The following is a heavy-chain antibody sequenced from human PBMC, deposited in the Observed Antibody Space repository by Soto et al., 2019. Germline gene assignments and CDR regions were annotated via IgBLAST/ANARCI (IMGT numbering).Heavy chain of an antibody. CDR3: TTDGVVVVATGVYYYYGMDV. CDR2: IKSKTDGGTT. Sequence: EVQLVESGGGLVKPGGSLRLSCAASGFTFSNAWMSWVRQAPGKGLEWVGRIKSKTDGGTTDYAAPGKGRFTISRDDSKNTLYLQMNSLKTEDTAVYYCTTDGVVVVATGVYYYYGMDVCGQGTTVTVSS. D-gene: IGHD2-15*01. V-gene: IGHV3-15*01. J-gene: IGHJ6*02. CDR1: GFTFSNAW.